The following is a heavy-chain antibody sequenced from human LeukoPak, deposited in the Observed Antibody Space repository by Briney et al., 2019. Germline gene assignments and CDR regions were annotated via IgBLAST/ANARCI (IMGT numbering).Heavy chain of an antibody. V-gene: IGHV4-59*01. Sequence: SETLSLTCAVYGGSFSGYYWSWIRQPPGKGLEWIGYIYYSGSTNYNPSLKSRVTISVDTSKNQFSLKLSSVTAADTAVYYCARAYRHYYDSTDYSFDYWGQGTLVTVSS. D-gene: IGHD3-22*01. CDR3: ARAYRHYYDSTDYSFDY. CDR2: IYYSGST. J-gene: IGHJ4*02. CDR1: GGSFSGYY.